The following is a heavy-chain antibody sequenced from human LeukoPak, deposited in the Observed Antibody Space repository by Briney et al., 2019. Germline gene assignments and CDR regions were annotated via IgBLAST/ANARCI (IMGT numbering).Heavy chain of an antibody. D-gene: IGHD6-13*01. J-gene: IGHJ4*02. CDR3: VKDPSVAAASGSFDF. CDR1: GFTFSSYG. CDR2: IRYDGSNK. Sequence: GGSLRLSCAASGFTFSSYGMHWVRQAPGKGLEWVAFIRYDGSNKYYADSVKGRFTISRDNSKNTLYLQMNSLRAEDTAVYYCVKDPSVAAASGSFDFWGQGTLVTVSS. V-gene: IGHV3-30*02.